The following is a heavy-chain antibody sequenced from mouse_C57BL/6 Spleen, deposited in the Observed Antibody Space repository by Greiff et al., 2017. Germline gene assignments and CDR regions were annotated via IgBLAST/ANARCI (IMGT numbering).Heavy chain of an antibody. Sequence: VQLQESGPGLVQPSQSLSITCTVSGFSLTSYGVHWVRQSPGKGLEWLGVIWRGGSTDYNAAFMSRLSITKDNSKSQVFFKMNSLQADDTAIYYCAKNCLTTVVSLDYWGQGTSVTVSS. D-gene: IGHD1-1*01. CDR3: AKNCLTTVVSLDY. CDR2: IWRGGST. V-gene: IGHV2-5*01. CDR1: GFSLTSYG. J-gene: IGHJ4*01.